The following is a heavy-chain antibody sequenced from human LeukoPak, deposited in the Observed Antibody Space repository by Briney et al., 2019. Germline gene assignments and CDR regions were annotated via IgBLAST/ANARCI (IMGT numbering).Heavy chain of an antibody. J-gene: IGHJ4*02. CDR1: GFTFSSYW. CDR2: INTDGGST. CDR3: ARVRTDSSGYYYEGYDY. D-gene: IGHD3-22*01. Sequence: GGPLRLSCAASGFTFSSYWMHWVRQAPGKGLVCVSRINTDGGSTSYADSVKGRFTISRDNAKNTLYLQMNSLRAEDTAVYYCARVRTDSSGYYYEGYDYWGQGTLVTVSS. V-gene: IGHV3-74*01.